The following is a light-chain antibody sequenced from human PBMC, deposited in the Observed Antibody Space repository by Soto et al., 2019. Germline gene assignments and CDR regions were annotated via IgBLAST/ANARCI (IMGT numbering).Light chain of an antibody. CDR3: TSFTSSSTLV. CDR1: SSDVGGYNY. V-gene: IGLV2-14*01. Sequence: QSVLTQPPSASGSPGQSVAISCTGTSSDVGGYNYVSWYQQHPGKAPKLLIYEVSTRPSGISNRFSGSKSGNTASLTISGLQAEDEADYYCTSFTSSSTLVFGTGTKVTVL. J-gene: IGLJ1*01. CDR2: EVS.